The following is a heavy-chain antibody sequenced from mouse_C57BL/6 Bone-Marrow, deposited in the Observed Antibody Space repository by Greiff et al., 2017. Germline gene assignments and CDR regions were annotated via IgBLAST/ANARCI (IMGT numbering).Heavy chain of an antibody. J-gene: IGHJ3*01. Sequence: VQLQQSGAELVRPGTSVKVSCKASGYAFTNYLIEWVKQRPGQGLEWIGVINPGSGGTNYNEKFKGKATLTADKSSSTAYLQLSSLTSEDSAVDFCARDGWAWFAYWGQGTLVTVSA. CDR3: ARDGWAWFAY. CDR1: GYAFTNYL. D-gene: IGHD1-1*01. CDR2: INPGSGGT. V-gene: IGHV1-54*01.